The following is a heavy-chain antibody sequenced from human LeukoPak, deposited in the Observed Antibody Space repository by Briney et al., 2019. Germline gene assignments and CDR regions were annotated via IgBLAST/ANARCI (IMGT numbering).Heavy chain of an antibody. J-gene: IGHJ3*02. Sequence: SETLSLTCTVSGGSISSSSYYWGWIRQPPGKGLEWIGSIYYSGSTYYNPSLKSRVTISVDTSKNQFSLKLSSVTAADTAVYYCARASIVAAGTGTFDIWGQGTMVTVSS. CDR2: IYYSGST. CDR3: ARASIVAAGTGTFDI. V-gene: IGHV4-39*07. D-gene: IGHD6-13*01. CDR1: GGSISSSSYY.